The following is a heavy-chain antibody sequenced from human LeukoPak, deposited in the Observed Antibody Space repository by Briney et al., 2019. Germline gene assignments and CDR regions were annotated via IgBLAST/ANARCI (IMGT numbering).Heavy chain of an antibody. CDR1: GFTFSNYA. CDR3: AKVMYYYDSAGYPYFDY. Sequence: GGSLRLSCAASGFTFSNYAMNWVRQAPGKGLEWVSAISGSGGDTYYADSVNGRFTISRDNSKNTLYLQMNTLRAEDTAVYYCAKVMYYYDSAGYPYFDYWGQGTLVTVPS. D-gene: IGHD3-22*01. CDR2: ISGSGGDT. V-gene: IGHV3-23*01. J-gene: IGHJ4*02.